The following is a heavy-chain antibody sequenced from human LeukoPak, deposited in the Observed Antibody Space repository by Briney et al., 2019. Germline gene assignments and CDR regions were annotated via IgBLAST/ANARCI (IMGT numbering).Heavy chain of an antibody. CDR3: ARGKRGLRASHAFDI. Sequence: GGSLRLSCAASGFTFSSYEMNWVRQAPGKGLEWVSYISSSGSTIYYADSVKGRFTISRDNAKNSLYLQMNSLRAEDTAVYYCARGKRGLRASHAFDIWGQGTMVTVSS. V-gene: IGHV3-48*03. CDR1: GFTFSSYE. J-gene: IGHJ3*02. D-gene: IGHD4-17*01. CDR2: ISSSGSTI.